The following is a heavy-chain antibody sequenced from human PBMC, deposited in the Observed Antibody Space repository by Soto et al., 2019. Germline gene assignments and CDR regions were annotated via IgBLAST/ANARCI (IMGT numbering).Heavy chain of an antibody. CDR3: AKPSSGGDCYGSGKPYGMDV. CDR1: GFTFSSYA. CDR2: ISGSGGST. V-gene: IGHV3-23*01. Sequence: GGSLRLSCAASGFTFSSYAMSWVRQAPGKGLEWVSAISGSGGSTYYADSVKGRFTISRDNSKNTLYLQMNSLRAEDTAVYYCAKPSSGGDCYGSGKPYGMDVWGQGTTVTSP. D-gene: IGHD3-10*01. J-gene: IGHJ6*02.